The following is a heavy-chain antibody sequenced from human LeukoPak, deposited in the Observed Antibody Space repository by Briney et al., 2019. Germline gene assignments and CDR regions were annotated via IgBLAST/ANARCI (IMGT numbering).Heavy chain of an antibody. Sequence: GGSLRLSCAASGFTFSSYAMNWVRQAPGKGLEWVSTISGSGGSTYYANSVRGRFTISRDNSKNTLYLQMNSLRAEDTAVYYCARSRYCSSTSCPYHYWGQGTLVTVSS. D-gene: IGHD2-2*01. CDR3: ARSRYCSSTSCPYHY. J-gene: IGHJ4*02. V-gene: IGHV3-23*01. CDR1: GFTFSSYA. CDR2: ISGSGGST.